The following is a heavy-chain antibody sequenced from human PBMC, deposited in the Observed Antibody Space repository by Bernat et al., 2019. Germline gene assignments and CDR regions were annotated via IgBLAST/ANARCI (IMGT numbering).Heavy chain of an antibody. Sequence: QVQLVESGGGVVQPGRSLRLSCAAPGFTFSSYAMHWVRQAPGKGLEWVAVISYDGSNRYYADSVKGRFTISINNSKNTLYLQMNSLRAEGAAVDYCARDGGSGWYGPFDYWGQGTLVTVSS. CDR1: GFTFSSYA. J-gene: IGHJ4*02. D-gene: IGHD6-19*01. CDR2: ISYDGSNR. CDR3: ARDGGSGWYGPFDY. V-gene: IGHV3-30-3*01.